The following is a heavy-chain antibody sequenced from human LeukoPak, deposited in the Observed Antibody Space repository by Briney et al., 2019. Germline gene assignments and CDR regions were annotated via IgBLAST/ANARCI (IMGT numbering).Heavy chain of an antibody. D-gene: IGHD2-15*01. CDR2: IWYDGSEK. Sequence: PGGSLRLSCAASGFIFSSYGMHWVRQAPGKGLEWVAVIWYDGSEKHHADSVKGRFTISRDNSKNTLYLQMNSLRAEDTAVYYCAPDLRGAAWSLDYWGQGTLVTVSS. CDR1: GFIFSSYG. J-gene: IGHJ4*02. CDR3: APDLRGAAWSLDY. V-gene: IGHV3-33*01.